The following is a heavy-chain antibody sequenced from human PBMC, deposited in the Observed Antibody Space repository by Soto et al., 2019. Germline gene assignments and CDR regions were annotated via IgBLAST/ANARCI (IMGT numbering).Heavy chain of an antibody. CDR1: GFTLSDHH. V-gene: IGHV3-11*03. CDR2: SSNSGSFT. Sequence: GGSLRLFCAASGFTLSDHHMSWIRQAPRKGQNWIGYSSNSGSFTRYADSVKGRFSISRDTAKNSLYLQISTLRGDDLAISYFVILRDKYNFLDYCCRGRTFTVCS. D-gene: IGHD3-16*01. J-gene: IGHJ4*02. CDR3: VILRDKYNFLDY.